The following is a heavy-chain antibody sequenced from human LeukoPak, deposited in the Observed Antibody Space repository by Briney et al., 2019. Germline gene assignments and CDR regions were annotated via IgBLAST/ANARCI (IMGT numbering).Heavy chain of an antibody. CDR1: GGSISSGGYY. CDR3: ARHSCPAGYSGYDCVLYYFDY. Sequence: SQTLSLTCTVSGGSISSGGYYWSWIRQHPGKGLEWIGYIYYSGSTYYNPSLKSRVTISVDTSKNQFSLKLSSVTAADTAVYYCARHSCPAGYSGYDCVLYYFDYWGQETLVTVSS. D-gene: IGHD5-12*01. CDR2: IYYSGST. V-gene: IGHV4-31*03. J-gene: IGHJ4*02.